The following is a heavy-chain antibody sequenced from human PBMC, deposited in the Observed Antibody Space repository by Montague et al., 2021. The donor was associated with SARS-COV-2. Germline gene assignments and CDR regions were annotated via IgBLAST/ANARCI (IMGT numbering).Heavy chain of an antibody. CDR2: IYYSGST. J-gene: IGHJ6*02. D-gene: IGHD3-22*01. V-gene: IGHV4-39*07. CDR1: GGSISSSSYY. Sequence: SETLSLTCTVSGGSISSSSYYWGWIRQPPGKGLEWIGYIYYSGSTYYXPSLKSPVTISVDTSKNQFSLKLSSVTAADTAVYYCAGEIVVVTQTYHYGMDVWGQGTTVTVSS. CDR3: AGEIVVVTQTYHYGMDV.